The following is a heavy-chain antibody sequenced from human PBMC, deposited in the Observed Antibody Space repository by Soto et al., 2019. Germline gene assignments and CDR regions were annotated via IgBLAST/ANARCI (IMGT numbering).Heavy chain of an antibody. V-gene: IGHV3-23*01. CDR1: GFTFSSYA. CDR3: AKGSRKDMTVVRDYFDY. CDR2: TSGSGGST. J-gene: IGHJ4*02. Sequence: PGGSLRLSCAASGFTFSSYAMSWVRQAPGKGLEWVSATSGSGGSTYYADSVKGRFTISRDNSKNTLYLQMNSLRAEDTAVYYCAKGSRKDMTVVRDYFDYWGQGNLVTVSS. D-gene: IGHD3-22*01.